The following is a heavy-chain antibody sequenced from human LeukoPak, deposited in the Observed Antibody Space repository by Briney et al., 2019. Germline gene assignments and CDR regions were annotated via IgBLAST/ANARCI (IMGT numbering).Heavy chain of an antibody. CDR2: ISGSGGST. CDR3: AKRRTVNSAFDY. J-gene: IGHJ4*02. V-gene: IGHV3-23*01. D-gene: IGHD4-17*01. Sequence: GGSLRLSCAASGFTFSSYAMSWVRQAPGRGLEWVSAISGSGGSTYYADSVKGRFTISRDNSKNTLYLQMNSLRAEDTAVYYCAKRRTVNSAFDYWGQGTLVTVSS. CDR1: GFTFSSYA.